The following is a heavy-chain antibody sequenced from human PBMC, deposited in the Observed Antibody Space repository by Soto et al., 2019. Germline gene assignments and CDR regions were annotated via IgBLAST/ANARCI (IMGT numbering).Heavy chain of an antibody. J-gene: IGHJ4*02. CDR3: ARGTQWLLKAPGDDY. CDR2: MNPNSGNA. CDR1: GYTFTSYD. D-gene: IGHD3-22*01. Sequence: ASVKVSCKASGYTFTSYDINWVRQATGQGLEWMGWMNPNSGNADYAQKFQGRVTMTRNTSISTAYMELSSLRSEDTAVYYCARGTQWLLKAPGDDYWSQGTLVTVSS. V-gene: IGHV1-8*01.